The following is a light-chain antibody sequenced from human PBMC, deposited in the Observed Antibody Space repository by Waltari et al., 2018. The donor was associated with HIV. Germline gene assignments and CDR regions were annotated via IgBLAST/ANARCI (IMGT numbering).Light chain of an antibody. J-gene: IGLJ3*02. CDR3: QSYDSSLSAWV. V-gene: IGLV1-40*01. CDR1: SSNIGAGYD. CDR2: GNV. Sequence: QSVLTQPPSVSGAPGQRVTISCTGSSSNIGAGYDVHWYQQLPGTAPKLLIDGNVNRPSGVPDRFSGSKSVTSASLAITGLQAEDEADYYCQSYDSSLSAWVFGGGTKLTVL.